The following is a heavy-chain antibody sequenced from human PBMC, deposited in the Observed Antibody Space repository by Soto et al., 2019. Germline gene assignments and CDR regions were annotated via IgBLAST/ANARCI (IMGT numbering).Heavy chain of an antibody. V-gene: IGHV3-11*01. Sequence: QVQLVESGGGLVKPGGSLRLSCAASGFTFSDYYMSGIRQAPGEGLEWVSDINSSGSTIYYADSVKARFTISRDNAKNSLYLQMNSLRAEDTAVYYCARVNGYYYYGMDVWGQGTTVTVSS. D-gene: IGHD1-1*01. CDR3: ARVNGYYYYGMDV. CDR1: GFTFSDYY. J-gene: IGHJ6*02. CDR2: INSSGSTI.